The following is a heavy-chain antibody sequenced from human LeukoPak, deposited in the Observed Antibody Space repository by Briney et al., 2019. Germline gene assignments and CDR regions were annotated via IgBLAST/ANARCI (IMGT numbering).Heavy chain of an antibody. J-gene: IGHJ5*02. CDR3: ARELKDYDILTGWSLGP. Sequence: QPGRSLRLSCAASGFTFSSYGMHWVRQAPGKGLEWVAVIWYDGSNKYYADSVKGRFTISRDNSKNTLYLQMNSLRAENRAVYYCARELKDYDILTGWSLGPWGQGTLVTVSS. V-gene: IGHV3-33*01. CDR2: IWYDGSNK. CDR1: GFTFSSYG. D-gene: IGHD3-9*01.